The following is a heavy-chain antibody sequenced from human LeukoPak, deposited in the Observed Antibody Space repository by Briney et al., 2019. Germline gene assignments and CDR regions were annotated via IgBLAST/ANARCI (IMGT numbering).Heavy chain of an antibody. CDR3: AREPQY. Sequence: SGGSLRLSCAASGFTLSTYGMHWVRQAPGKGLEWVAVISYDGSNKYYADSVKGRFTISRDNSKNTLYLQMNSLRPDDTAVYYCAREPQYWGQGTLITVSS. CDR2: ISYDGSNK. J-gene: IGHJ4*02. V-gene: IGHV3-30*03. CDR1: GFTLSTYG.